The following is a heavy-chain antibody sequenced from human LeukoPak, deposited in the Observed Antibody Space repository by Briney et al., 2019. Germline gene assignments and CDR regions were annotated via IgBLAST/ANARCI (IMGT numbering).Heavy chain of an antibody. CDR1: GGSFSGYY. D-gene: IGHD3-10*01. CDR2: INHSGST. J-gene: IGHJ4*02. CDR3: ARDRRITMVRGVSGARRNDY. Sequence: SETLSPTCAVYGGSFSGYYWSWIRQPPGKGLEWIGEINHSGSTNYNPSLKSRVTISVDTSKNQFSLKLSSVTAADTAVYYCARDRRITMVRGVSGARRNDYWGQGTLVTVSS. V-gene: IGHV4-34*01.